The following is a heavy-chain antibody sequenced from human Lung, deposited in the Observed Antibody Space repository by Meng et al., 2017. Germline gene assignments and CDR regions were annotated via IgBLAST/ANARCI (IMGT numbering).Heavy chain of an antibody. CDR3: TNDRLNH. J-gene: IGHJ1*01. Sequence: EVQLVESGGGLVPLGGSLRLSCAASGFTFTDHWMHWVRQGPGKGLVWVSRINRDGTKPTYADSVKGRFTISRDNAKNTLYLQMNNLRAEDTAFYYCTNDRLNHWGQGALVTVSS. CDR2: INRDGTKP. D-gene: IGHD1-1*01. CDR1: GFTFTDHW. V-gene: IGHV3-74*01.